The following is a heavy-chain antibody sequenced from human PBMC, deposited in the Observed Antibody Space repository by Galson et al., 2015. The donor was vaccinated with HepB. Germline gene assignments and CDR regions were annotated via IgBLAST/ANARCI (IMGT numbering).Heavy chain of an antibody. V-gene: IGHV3-49*04. CDR1: GFNFGDYA. CDR3: IRDRNVYCSSTICGLGY. D-gene: IGHD2-2*01. Sequence: SLRLSCASSGFNFGDYAMSWVRQAPGKGLEWVGFIRSKTYGGTTEYGASVKGRFTISRDDSKSIAYLQMNSLKTEDTGVYYCIRDRNVYCSSTICGLGYWGQGTLVTVSS. CDR2: IRSKTYGGTT. J-gene: IGHJ4*02.